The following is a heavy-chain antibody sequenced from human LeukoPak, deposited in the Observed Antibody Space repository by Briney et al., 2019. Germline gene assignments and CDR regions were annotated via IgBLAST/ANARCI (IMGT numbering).Heavy chain of an antibody. D-gene: IGHD3-16*02. CDR2: INHSGST. CDR3: ARARGDYDYIWGSYRQRNPLDY. J-gene: IGHJ4*02. V-gene: IGHV4-34*01. CDR1: GGSFSGYY. Sequence: PSETLSLTCAVYGGSFSGYYWSWIRQPPGKGLEWIGEINHSGSTNYNPSLKSRVTISVDTSKNQFSLKLSSVTAADTAVYYCARARGDYDYIWGSYRQRNPLDYWGQGTLVTVSS.